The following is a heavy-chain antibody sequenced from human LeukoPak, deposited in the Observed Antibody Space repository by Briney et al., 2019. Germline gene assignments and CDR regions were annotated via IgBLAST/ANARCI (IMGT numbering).Heavy chain of an antibody. CDR2: ISYDGSNK. D-gene: IGHD3-22*01. J-gene: IGHJ4*02. CDR1: GFTVSSNY. V-gene: IGHV3-30*18. Sequence: PGGSLRLSCAASGFTVSSNYMSWVRQAPGKGLEWVAVISYDGSNKYYADSVKGRFTISRDNSKNTLYLQMNSLRAEDTAVYYCAKGRNYYDSSGYPAFGYWGQGTLVTVSS. CDR3: AKGRNYYDSSGYPAFGY.